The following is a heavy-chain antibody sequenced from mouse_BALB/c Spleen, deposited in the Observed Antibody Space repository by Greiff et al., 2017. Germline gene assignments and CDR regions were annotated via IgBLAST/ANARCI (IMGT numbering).Heavy chain of an antibody. D-gene: IGHD2-14*01. CDR2: IHYSGST. V-gene: IGHV3-1*02. CDR1: GYSITSGYS. CDR3: ARGIQVRREGAMDY. Sequence: EVKLMESGPDLVKPSQSLSLTCTVTGYSITSGYSWHWIRQFPGNKLEWMGYIHYSGSTNYTPSLKSRISITRDTSKNQFFLQLNSVTTEDTATYYCARGIQVRREGAMDYWGQGTSVTVSS. J-gene: IGHJ4*01.